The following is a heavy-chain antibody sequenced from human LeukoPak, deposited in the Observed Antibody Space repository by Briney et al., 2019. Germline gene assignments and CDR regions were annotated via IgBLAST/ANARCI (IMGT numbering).Heavy chain of an antibody. D-gene: IGHD6-19*01. CDR1: GLTFTNHG. Sequence: PGGSLRLSCVTSGLTFTNHGFHWLRQAAGKGLEWVAFVRNDGFDTYHSNSVKGRFSISRDNAKNSLYLQMNSLRAEDTAVYYCARDGGKLSSGWYPPPIDYWGQGTLVTVSS. CDR2: VRNDGFDT. J-gene: IGHJ4*02. CDR3: ARDGGKLSSGWYPPPIDY. V-gene: IGHV3-30*02.